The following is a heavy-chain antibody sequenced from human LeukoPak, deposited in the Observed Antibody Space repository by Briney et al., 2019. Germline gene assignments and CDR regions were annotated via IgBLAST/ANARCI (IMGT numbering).Heavy chain of an antibody. D-gene: IGHD2-2*01. CDR3: ARDAGYCSSTTCSADFDY. V-gene: IGHV1-2*02. J-gene: IGHJ4*02. CDR2: INPESGGT. Sequence: GASVKVSCKASGYTFAGYYMHWVRQAPGQGLEWMGWINPESGGTNYAQKFQGRVTMTRDTSISTAYMELSRLRSDDTAVYYCARDAGYCSSTTCSADFDYWGQGTLVTVSS. CDR1: GYTFAGYY.